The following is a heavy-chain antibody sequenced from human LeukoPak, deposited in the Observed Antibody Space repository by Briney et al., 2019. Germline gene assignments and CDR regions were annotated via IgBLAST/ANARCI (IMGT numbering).Heavy chain of an antibody. CDR3: AYSHSSSWYYDWFDP. D-gene: IGHD6-13*01. V-gene: IGHV1-18*01. J-gene: IGHJ5*02. CDR1: GYTFTSYG. CDR2: ISAYNGNT. Sequence: ASVKVSCKASGYTFTSYGISWVRQAPGQGLEWMRWISAYNGNTNYAQKLQGRVTMTTDTSTSTAYMELRSLRSDDTAVYYCAYSHSSSWYYDWFDPWGQGTLVTVSS.